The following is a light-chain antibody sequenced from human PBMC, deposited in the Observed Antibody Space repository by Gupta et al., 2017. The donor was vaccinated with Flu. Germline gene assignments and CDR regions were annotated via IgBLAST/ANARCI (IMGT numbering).Light chain of an antibody. Sequence: IQMTQSPSSLSASLGDRVTISCRASQNIDIFLNWYHHRPGTAPRVLVITSNGWASGVPARFYGSGSGTEFALTIDKLQPEDFGTYYCQQRSSAPNTFGQGSMVEIK. CDR1: QNIDIF. CDR2: TSN. J-gene: IGKJ2*01. V-gene: IGKV1-39*01. CDR3: QQRSSAPNT.